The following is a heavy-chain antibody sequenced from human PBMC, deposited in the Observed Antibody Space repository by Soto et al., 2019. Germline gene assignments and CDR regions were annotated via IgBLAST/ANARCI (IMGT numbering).Heavy chain of an antibody. D-gene: IGHD3-10*01. CDR1: GYTFTRYY. V-gene: IGHV1-46*01. Sequence: ASVKVSCKASGYTFTRYYIHWVRQAPGQGLEWMGIINPSGGSTNYAQKFQGRVTMTRDTSTSTVYMEVSSLRSEDTAVYYCATGEGTSGGDQWGQGTLVTVSS. J-gene: IGHJ4*02. CDR2: INPSGGST. CDR3: ATGEGTSGGDQ.